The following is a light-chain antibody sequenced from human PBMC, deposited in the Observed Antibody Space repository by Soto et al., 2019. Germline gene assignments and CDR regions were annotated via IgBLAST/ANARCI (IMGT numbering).Light chain of an antibody. Sequence: EIVLTQSPGTLSLSPGEKATLSCRASQSVTSRSLAWYQQKPGQDPRVLIYGASNRATGIPDRFSGSGSGTDFTLTISRLEPEDFGVYYCHQYGKAPFTFGPGTRLEI. J-gene: IGKJ3*01. CDR2: GAS. CDR1: QSVTSRS. CDR3: HQYGKAPFT. V-gene: IGKV3-20*01.